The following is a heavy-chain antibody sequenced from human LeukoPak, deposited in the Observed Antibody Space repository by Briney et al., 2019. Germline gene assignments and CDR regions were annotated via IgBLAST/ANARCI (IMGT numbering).Heavy chain of an antibody. CDR1: GGSISSGGYY. Sequence: SETLSLTCTVSGGSISSGGYYWSWIRQHPGKGLEWIGYIYYSGSTYYNPSLKSRVTISVDTSKNQFSLKLSSVTAADTAVYYCATDFSDPYCSGGSCYSFDPWGQGTLVTVSS. D-gene: IGHD2-15*01. V-gene: IGHV4-31*03. J-gene: IGHJ5*02. CDR3: ATDFSDPYCSGGSCYSFDP. CDR2: IYYSGST.